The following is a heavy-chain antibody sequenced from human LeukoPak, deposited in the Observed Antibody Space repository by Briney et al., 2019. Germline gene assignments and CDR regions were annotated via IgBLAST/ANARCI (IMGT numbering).Heavy chain of an antibody. CDR1: GFTFSTYG. D-gene: IGHD5-18*01. J-gene: IGHJ5*02. V-gene: IGHV3-23*01. CDR3: AAVDVDTAFP. CDR2: ISGSGGST. Sequence: GGSLRLSCTASGFTFSTYGMSWVRQAPGKGLEWVSAISGSGGSTYYADSVKGRFTISRDNSKNTLYLQMNSLRAEDTAVYYCAAVDVDTAFPWGQGTLVTVSS.